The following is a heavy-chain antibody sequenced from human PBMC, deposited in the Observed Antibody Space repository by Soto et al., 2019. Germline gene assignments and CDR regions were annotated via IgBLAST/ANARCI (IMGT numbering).Heavy chain of an antibody. CDR2: ISYDGSNK. CDR1: GFTFSSYG. V-gene: IGHV3-30*18. J-gene: IGHJ6*02. D-gene: IGHD2-21*02. CDR3: AKGRTTYCGGDCSPYGMDV. Sequence: GGSLRLSCAASGFTFSSYGMHWVRQAPGKGLEWVAVISYDGSNKYYADSVKGRFTISRDNSKNTLYLQMNSLRAEDTAVYYCAKGRTTYCGGDCSPYGMDVWGQGTTVTVSS.